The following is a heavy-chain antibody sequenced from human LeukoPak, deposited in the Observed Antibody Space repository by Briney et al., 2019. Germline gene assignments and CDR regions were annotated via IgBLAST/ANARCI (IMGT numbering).Heavy chain of an antibody. V-gene: IGHV4-39*01. CDR2: ARYSGKT. J-gene: IGHJ4*02. D-gene: IGHD3-22*01. Sequence: SETLSLTCTVSGGSISSTSSYWGWIRQPPGKGLEWIGSARYSGKTYYNPSLKSRVTMSLDTSKNQFSLRLTSVTAADTAVYSCARHYYDSSGLAYYFDYWGQGTLVTASS. CDR3: ARHYYDSSGLAYYFDY. CDR1: GGSISSTSSY.